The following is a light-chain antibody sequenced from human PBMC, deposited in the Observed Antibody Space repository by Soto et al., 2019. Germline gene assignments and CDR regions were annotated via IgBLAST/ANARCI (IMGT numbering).Light chain of an antibody. V-gene: IGLV2-14*01. CDR1: SSDVGGYNY. CDR3: SSYTSSSTVI. CDR2: DVR. Sequence: QSVLTQPASVSGSPGQSITISCTGTSSDVGGYNYISWYQQHPGKAPKFIIYDVRNRPSGVSNRFSGSRSGNTASLTISGLQAEDEADYYCSSYTSSSTVIFGGATKLTV. J-gene: IGLJ2*01.